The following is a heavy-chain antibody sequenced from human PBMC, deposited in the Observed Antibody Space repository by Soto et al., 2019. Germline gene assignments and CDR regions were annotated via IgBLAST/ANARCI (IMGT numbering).Heavy chain of an antibody. V-gene: IGHV1-3*01. D-gene: IGHD3-22*01. Sequence: ASVTVACKASGYTFTGYAMHWVRQAPGQRLEWMGWINAGNGNTKYSQKFQGRVTMTEDTSTDTAYMELSSLRSEDTAVYYCATVGYYDSSGYYTFDYWGQGTLVTVSS. CDR3: ATVGYYDSSGYYTFDY. J-gene: IGHJ4*02. CDR2: INAGNGNT. CDR1: GYTFTGYA.